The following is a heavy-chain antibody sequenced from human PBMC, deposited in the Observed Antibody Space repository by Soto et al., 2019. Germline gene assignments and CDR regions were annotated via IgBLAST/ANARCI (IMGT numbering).Heavy chain of an antibody. D-gene: IGHD4-17*01. V-gene: IGHV1-24*01. CDR2: FDPEDGET. J-gene: IGHJ3*02. CDR1: GYTLTELS. CDR3: ATEWSTVVTNPDAFDI. Sequence: GASVKVSCKVSGYTLTELSMHWVRQAPGKGLEWMGGFDPEDGETIYAQKFQGRVTMTEDTSTDTAYMELSSLRSEDTAVYYCATEWSTVVTNPDAFDIWGQGTMVTVSS.